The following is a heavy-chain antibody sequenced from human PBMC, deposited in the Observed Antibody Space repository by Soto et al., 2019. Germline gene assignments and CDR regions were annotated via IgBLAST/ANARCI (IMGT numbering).Heavy chain of an antibody. CDR1: GFTFSSHG. D-gene: IGHD3-3*01. CDR3: AVRKGDFWSGLSYYYGMDV. V-gene: IGHV3-30*03. Sequence: SLILSCTASGFTFSSHGMHWVRKAPGKGLEWVAVISYDVSNKYYADSVKGRFTISRDNSKNTLYLQMNSLRAEDTAVYYCAVRKGDFWSGLSYYYGMDVWGQGNTVTVSS. CDR2: ISYDVSNK. J-gene: IGHJ6*02.